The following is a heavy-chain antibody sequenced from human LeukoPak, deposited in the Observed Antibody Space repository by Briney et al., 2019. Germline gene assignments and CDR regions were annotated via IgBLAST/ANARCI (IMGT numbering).Heavy chain of an antibody. V-gene: IGHV4-59*01. CDR2: GYYSGST. CDR1: GDSISSYS. CDR3: ARDPPQPGITAAGYFDL. Sequence: SETLSLTCTVSGDSISSYSWSWIRQPPGKGLEWIGYGYYSGSTNYKPSLKSRVTISADTSKNQFSLKVRSVTAADTAVYYCARDPPQPGITAAGYFDLWGRGTLVTVSS. D-gene: IGHD6-13*01. J-gene: IGHJ2*01.